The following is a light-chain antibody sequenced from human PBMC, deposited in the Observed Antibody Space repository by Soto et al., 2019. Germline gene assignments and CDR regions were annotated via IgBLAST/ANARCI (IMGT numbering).Light chain of an antibody. CDR3: QSYDSRQSAM. CDR1: SSNIGAGYD. J-gene: IGLJ3*02. V-gene: IGLV1-40*01. Sequence: QSVLTQPPSVSGAPGQRVTISCTGSSSNIGAGYDVHWYQQLPGTAPKLLIYGNSNRPSGVPDRFSGYKSGTSASLAITGLQAEDEADYYCQSYDSRQSAMFGGGTKLTVL. CDR2: GNS.